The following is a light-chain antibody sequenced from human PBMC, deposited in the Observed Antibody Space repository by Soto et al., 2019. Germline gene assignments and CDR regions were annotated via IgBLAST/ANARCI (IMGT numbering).Light chain of an antibody. CDR2: KAS. CDR1: QSISSW. CDR3: QQYKSYP. V-gene: IGKV1-5*03. Sequence: DIQMTQSPSTLSASVGDRVTITCRASQSISSWLAWYQQKPGKAPKLLIYKASSLESGVPSRFSGSGSGTEFTLTISSRQPDDFVTYYCQQYKSYPFGQGTKLEIK. J-gene: IGKJ2*01.